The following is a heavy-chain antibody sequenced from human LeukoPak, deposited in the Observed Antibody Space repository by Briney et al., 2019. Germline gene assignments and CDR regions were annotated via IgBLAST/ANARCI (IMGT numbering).Heavy chain of an antibody. CDR1: GFTFSSYA. J-gene: IGHJ5*02. D-gene: IGHD6-6*01. Sequence: SGGSLRLSCAASGFTFSSYAMSWVRQAPGKGLEWVSAISGSGGSTYYADSVKGRFTISRDNSKNTLYLQMNSLRAEDTAVYYCAKCSGSSSYNWFDPWGQGTLVTVSS. V-gene: IGHV3-23*01. CDR2: ISGSGGST. CDR3: AKCSGSSSYNWFDP.